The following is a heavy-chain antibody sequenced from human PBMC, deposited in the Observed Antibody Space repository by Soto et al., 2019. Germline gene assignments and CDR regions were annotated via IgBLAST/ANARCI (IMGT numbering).Heavy chain of an antibody. D-gene: IGHD6-13*01. J-gene: IGHJ4*02. CDR3: AGWGGGVAAA. CDR1: GGTFSSYT. V-gene: IGHV1-69*02. CDR2: IIPILGIA. Sequence: QVQLVQSGAEVKKPGSSVKVSCKASGGTFSSYTISWVRQAPGQGLEWMGRIIPILGIANYAQKFQGRVTITADKPTSRAYMERSRLRAEDTAVDYCAGWGGGVAAAWGQGTLVTVSS.